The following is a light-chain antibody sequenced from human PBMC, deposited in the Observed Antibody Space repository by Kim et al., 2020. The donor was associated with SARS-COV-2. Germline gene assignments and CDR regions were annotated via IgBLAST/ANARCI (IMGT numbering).Light chain of an antibody. V-gene: IGLV3-21*04. J-gene: IGLJ3*02. CDR1: NIGSKS. Sequence: AAGNTARITCGGNNIGSKSVHWYQQKPGQAPVLVIYYDSDRPSGIPERCSGSNSGNTATLTISRVEAGDEADYYCQVWDSSSDHRVFGGGTQLTVL. CDR2: YDS. CDR3: QVWDSSSDHRV.